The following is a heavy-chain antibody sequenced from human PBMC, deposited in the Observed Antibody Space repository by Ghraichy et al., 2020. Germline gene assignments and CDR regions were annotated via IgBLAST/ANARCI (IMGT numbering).Heavy chain of an antibody. CDR2: ISGSGGST. CDR1: GFTFSSYA. J-gene: IGHJ4*02. V-gene: IGHV3-23*01. CDR3: AKVGGDGGFGESIFDY. D-gene: IGHD3-10*01. Sequence: GGSLRLSCAASGFTFSSYAMSWVRQAPGKGLEWVSAISGSGGSTYYADSVKGRFTISRDNSKNTLYLQMNSLRAEDTAVYYCAKVGGDGGFGESIFDYWGQGTLVTVSS.